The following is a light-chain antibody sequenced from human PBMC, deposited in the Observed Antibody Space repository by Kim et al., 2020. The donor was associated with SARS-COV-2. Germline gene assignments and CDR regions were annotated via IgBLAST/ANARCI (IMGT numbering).Light chain of an antibody. CDR3: QSYNRDNVL. Sequence: KTVTISCTRSSGSIDDNYVQWYQQRPGGVPTAVIYEDDQRPSGVSDRFSGYIDNSSNSASLTISGLRTEDEADYYCQSYNRDNVLFGGGTQLTVL. V-gene: IGLV6-57*03. CDR2: EDD. CDR1: SGSIDDNY. J-gene: IGLJ2*01.